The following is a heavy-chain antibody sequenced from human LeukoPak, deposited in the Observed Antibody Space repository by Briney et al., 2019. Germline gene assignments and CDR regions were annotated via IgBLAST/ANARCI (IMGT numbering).Heavy chain of an antibody. Sequence: SETLSLTCTVSGGSISSSSYYWGWIRQPPGEGLEWIGSIYYSGSTYYNPSLKSRVTISVDTSKNQFSLKLSSVTAADTAVYYCARHRPYCGGDCYRYYFDYWGQGTLVTVSS. V-gene: IGHV4-39*01. CDR3: ARHRPYCGGDCYRYYFDY. CDR2: IYYSGST. CDR1: GGSISSSSYY. J-gene: IGHJ4*02. D-gene: IGHD2-21*02.